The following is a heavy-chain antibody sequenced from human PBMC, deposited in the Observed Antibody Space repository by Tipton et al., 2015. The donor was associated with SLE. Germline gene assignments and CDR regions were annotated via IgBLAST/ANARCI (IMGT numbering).Heavy chain of an antibody. Sequence: TLSLTCTVSGGSISSSSYYWSWIRQPPGKGLEWIGYIYYSGSTNYNPSLKSRVTISVDTSKNQFSLKLSSVTAADTAVYYCARALVLRFSGVVYYFDLWGRGTLVTVSS. CDR3: ARALVLRFSGVVYYFDL. V-gene: IGHV4-61*01. D-gene: IGHD3-3*01. CDR2: IYYSGST. CDR1: GGSISSSSYY. J-gene: IGHJ2*01.